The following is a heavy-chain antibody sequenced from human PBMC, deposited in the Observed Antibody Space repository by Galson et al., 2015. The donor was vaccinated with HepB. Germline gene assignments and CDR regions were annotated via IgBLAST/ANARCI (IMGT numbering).Heavy chain of an antibody. Sequence: SLRLSCAASGFNFSSYSMNWVRQAPGKGLEWVSCISSSSSYIYYADSVKGRFTISRDKAKNSLYLQMNSLRAEDTAVYYCSRDGRVGSKWQEWDFDYWGQGTLVTVSS. V-gene: IGHV3-21*01. D-gene: IGHD1-26*01. CDR2: ISSSSSYI. J-gene: IGHJ4*02. CDR3: SRDGRVGSKWQEWDFDY. CDR1: GFNFSSYS.